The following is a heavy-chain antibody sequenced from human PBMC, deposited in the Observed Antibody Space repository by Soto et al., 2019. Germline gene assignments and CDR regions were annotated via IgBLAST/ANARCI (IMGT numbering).Heavy chain of an antibody. CDR3: ARDSTMIVVVTTVYYYYGMDV. CDR1: GYSFTSYG. Sequence: ASVKVSCKACGYSFTSYGISWVRQAPRQGLEWMGWISAYNGNTNYAQKLQGRVTMTTDTSTSTAYMELRSLRSDDTAVYYCARDSTMIVVVTTVYYYYGMDVWGQGTTVTVSS. D-gene: IGHD3-22*01. J-gene: IGHJ6*02. V-gene: IGHV1-18*01. CDR2: ISAYNGNT.